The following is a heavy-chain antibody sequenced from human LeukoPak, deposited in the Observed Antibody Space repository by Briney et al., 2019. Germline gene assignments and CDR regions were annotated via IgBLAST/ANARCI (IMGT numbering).Heavy chain of an antibody. CDR1: GFTFSSYS. V-gene: IGHV3-21*01. D-gene: IGHD3-10*01. J-gene: IGHJ4*02. CDR3: ASEITMVRGVIPGDY. Sequence: GGSLGLSCAASGFTFSSYSMNWVRQAPGKGLEWVSSISSSSSYIYYADSVKGRFTISRDNAKNSLYLQMNSLRAEDTAVYYCASEITMVRGVIPGDYWGQGTLVTVSS. CDR2: ISSSSSYI.